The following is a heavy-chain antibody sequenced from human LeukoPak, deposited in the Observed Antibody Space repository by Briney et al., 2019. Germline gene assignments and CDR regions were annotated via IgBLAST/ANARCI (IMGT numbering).Heavy chain of an antibody. V-gene: IGHV3-21*01. D-gene: IGHD3-22*01. CDR3: ARDQFDYYDSSGYDY. CDR1: GFTFSSYS. J-gene: IGHJ4*02. CDR2: ISSSSSYI. Sequence: GGSLRLSCAASGFTFSSYSMNWVRQAPGKGLECVSSISSSSSYIYYADSVKGRFTISRDNAKNSLYLQMNSLRAHDTAVYYCARDQFDYYDSSGYDYWGQGTLVTVSS.